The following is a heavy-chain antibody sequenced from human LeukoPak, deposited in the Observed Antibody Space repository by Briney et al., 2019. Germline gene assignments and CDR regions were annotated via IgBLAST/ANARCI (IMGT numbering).Heavy chain of an antibody. J-gene: IGHJ4*02. D-gene: IGHD4-17*01. CDR3: ARDDYGDSHLIDY. Sequence: ASVKVSCKASGYTFTSYDINWVRQATGQGLEWMGWMNPNSGNTNYAQKLQGRVTMTTDTSTSTAYMELRSLRSDDTAVYYCARDDYGDSHLIDYWGQGTLVTVSS. V-gene: IGHV1-18*01. CDR2: MNPNSGNT. CDR1: GYTFTSYD.